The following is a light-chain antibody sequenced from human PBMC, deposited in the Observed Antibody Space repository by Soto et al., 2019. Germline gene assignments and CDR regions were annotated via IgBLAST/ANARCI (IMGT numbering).Light chain of an antibody. Sequence: DIQMTQSPSSVSASVGDRVTITCRASQDIRSWLAWYQQKPGKAPKFLIYAASTLQSGVPSRFSGSGSGTEFPLTISNLQPEDFATYFCQQAYSWPITFGQGTRLEIK. CDR2: AAS. CDR3: QQAYSWPIT. J-gene: IGKJ5*01. CDR1: QDIRSW. V-gene: IGKV1-12*01.